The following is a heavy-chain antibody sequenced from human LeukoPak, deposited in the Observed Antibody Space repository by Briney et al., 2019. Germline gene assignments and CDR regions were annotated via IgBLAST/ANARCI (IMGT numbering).Heavy chain of an antibody. Sequence: GGSLRLSCGASGFTFSSYAMSWVRQAPGKGLEWVAVISYDGSNKYYADSVKGRFTISRDNSNNTLYLQMNSLRAEDTAVYYCAKSISSGLAATAVGAQFDYWGQGTLVTVSS. CDR2: ISYDGSNK. CDR3: AKSISSGLAATAVGAQFDY. V-gene: IGHV3-30*18. D-gene: IGHD1-26*01. J-gene: IGHJ4*02. CDR1: GFTFSSYA.